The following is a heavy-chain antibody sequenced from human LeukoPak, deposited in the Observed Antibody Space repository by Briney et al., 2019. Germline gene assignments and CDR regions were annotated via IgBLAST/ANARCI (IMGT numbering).Heavy chain of an antibody. Sequence: GGSLRLSCAASGFTFSSCAMSWVRQAPGKGLEWVSAISGSGGSTYYADSVKGRFTISRDNSKNTLYLQMNSLRAEDTAVYYCANKWGLITMVRGVIRDFAFDIWGQGTMVTVSS. J-gene: IGHJ3*02. CDR3: ANKWGLITMVRGVIRDFAFDI. D-gene: IGHD3-10*01. CDR2: ISGSGGST. V-gene: IGHV3-23*01. CDR1: GFTFSSCA.